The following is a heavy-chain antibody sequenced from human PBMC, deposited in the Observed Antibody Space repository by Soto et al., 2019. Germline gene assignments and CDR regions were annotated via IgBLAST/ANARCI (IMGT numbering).Heavy chain of an antibody. D-gene: IGHD2-21*02. CDR2: ITSDGKSK. CDR3: ARESGDWPLNWFDP. J-gene: IGHJ5*02. Sequence: PGGSLRLSCAASGFNFSNHWIHWGRQRPAEGLVWVSRITSDGKSKAYAESVKGRFAISRDNAKNTLYLQMNGLTAEDTAVYYCARESGDWPLNWFDPWGQGTLVTVSS. V-gene: IGHV3-74*01. CDR1: GFNFSNHW.